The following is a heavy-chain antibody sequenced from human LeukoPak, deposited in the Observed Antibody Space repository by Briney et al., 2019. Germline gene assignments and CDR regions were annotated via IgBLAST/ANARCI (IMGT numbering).Heavy chain of an antibody. J-gene: IGHJ6*03. V-gene: IGHV3-23*01. Sequence: GGSLRLSCAASGFTFSSYGMSWVRQAPGKGLEWVSGISGNGGSTYYGDSAQGRFTISRDNSKNTVYLQMNSLRAEDTAVYYCAKGGLFGVVIIRISNYYMDVWGKGTTVTVSS. CDR2: ISGNGGST. CDR3: AKGGLFGVVIIRISNYYMDV. D-gene: IGHD3-3*01. CDR1: GFTFSSYG.